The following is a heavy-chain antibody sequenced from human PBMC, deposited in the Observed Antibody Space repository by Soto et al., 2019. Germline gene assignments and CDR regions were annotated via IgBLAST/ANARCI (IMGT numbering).Heavy chain of an antibody. D-gene: IGHD3-3*01. J-gene: IGHJ3*01. CDR3: TAIDYGLLSGSGDAFDV. CDR2: IKSRSDGGAT. V-gene: IGHV3-15*01. Sequence: EVQLVESGGDLVKPGGSLRLSCAASGFIFSNVWMNWVRQAPGKGLEWVGRIKSRSDGGATDLAAFVNGRFTISRDDSKDTLYLQMRSLKTEDTAVYYCTAIDYGLLSGSGDAFDVCGQGTLVTVSS. CDR1: GFIFSNVW.